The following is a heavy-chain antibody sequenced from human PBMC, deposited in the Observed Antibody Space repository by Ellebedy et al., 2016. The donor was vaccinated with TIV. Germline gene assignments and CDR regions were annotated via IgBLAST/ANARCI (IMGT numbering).Heavy chain of an antibody. D-gene: IGHD3-9*01. Sequence: PGGSLRLSCAASGFTFRYYGMYWVRQAPGKGLEWAAFIQYDGSDKHYADSVKGRFTISRDNSKNTLSLQMSDLRVEDTGVYYCARGKKHVESYLTGFDSWGQGIQVTVSS. V-gene: IGHV3-30*02. CDR2: IQYDGSDK. J-gene: IGHJ4*02. CDR3: ARGKKHVESYLTGFDS. CDR1: GFTFRYYG.